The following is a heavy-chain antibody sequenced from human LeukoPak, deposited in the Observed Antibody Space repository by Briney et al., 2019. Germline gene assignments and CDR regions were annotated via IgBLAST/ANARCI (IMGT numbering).Heavy chain of an antibody. CDR2: INHSGST. Sequence: SETLSLTCTVSGGSLSSSSHYWGWIRQPPGKGLEWIGEINHSGSTNYNPSLKSRVTISVDTSKNQVSLKLSSVTAADTAVYYCARGAGSFRTARFDYWGQGTLVSVSS. D-gene: IGHD6-6*01. V-gene: IGHV4-39*07. J-gene: IGHJ4*02. CDR3: ARGAGSFRTARFDY. CDR1: GGSLSSSSHY.